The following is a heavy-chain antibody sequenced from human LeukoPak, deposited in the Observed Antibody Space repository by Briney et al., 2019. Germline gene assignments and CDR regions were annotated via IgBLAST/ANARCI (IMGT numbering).Heavy chain of an antibody. CDR3: ARKAGLGYCSGGSCYSAYYFDY. J-gene: IGHJ4*02. D-gene: IGHD2-15*01. CDR2: IYYSGST. Sequence: PSETLSLTCTVSGGSISSGGYYWSWIRQHPGKGLEWIGYIYYSGSTYYNPSLKSRVTISVDTSKNQFSLKLSSVTAADTAVYYCARKAGLGYCSGGSCYSAYYFDYWGQGTLVTVSS. CDR1: GGSISSGGYY. V-gene: IGHV4-31*03.